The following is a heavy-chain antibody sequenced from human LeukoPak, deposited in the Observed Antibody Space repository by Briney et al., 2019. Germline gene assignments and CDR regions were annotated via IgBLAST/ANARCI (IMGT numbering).Heavy chain of an antibody. V-gene: IGHV3-74*01. CDR3: ARGTASTGLDN. J-gene: IGHJ4*02. CDR1: GFTFSSYS. Sequence: GGSLRLSCAASGFTFSSYSMNWVRQAPGKGLVWVSRSNTDGSSTFYADSVKGRFTISRDNAKNTLYLQMNSLRAEDTAVYYCARGTASTGLDNWGQGTLVTVSS. D-gene: IGHD1-1*01. CDR2: SNTDGSST.